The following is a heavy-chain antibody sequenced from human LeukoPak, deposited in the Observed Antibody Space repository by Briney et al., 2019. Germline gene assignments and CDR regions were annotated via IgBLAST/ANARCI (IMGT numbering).Heavy chain of an antibody. CDR1: GGTFSSYA. CDR2: IIPIFGTA. D-gene: IGHD5-24*01. Sequence: ASVKVSCKASGGTFSSYAISWVRQAPGQGLEWMGWIIPIFGTANYAQKFQGRVTITTDESTSTAYMELSSLRSEDTAVYYCASTPRRDGYNFTRFGISWGEGTLVSVSS. J-gene: IGHJ4*02. V-gene: IGHV1-69*05. CDR3: ASTPRRDGYNFTRFGIS.